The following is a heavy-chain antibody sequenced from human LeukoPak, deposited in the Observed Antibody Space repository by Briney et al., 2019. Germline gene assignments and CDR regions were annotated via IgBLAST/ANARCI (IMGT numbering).Heavy chain of an antibody. Sequence: GGSLRLSCAASGFTFSTYWMHWVRQAPGKGLEWVSAISGSGGSTYYADSVKGRFTISRDNSKNTLYLQMNSLRAEDTAVYYCATRMAGTRAFDIWGQGTMVSVSS. J-gene: IGHJ3*02. CDR1: GFTFSTYW. D-gene: IGHD6-19*01. V-gene: IGHV3-23*01. CDR3: ATRMAGTRAFDI. CDR2: ISGSGGST.